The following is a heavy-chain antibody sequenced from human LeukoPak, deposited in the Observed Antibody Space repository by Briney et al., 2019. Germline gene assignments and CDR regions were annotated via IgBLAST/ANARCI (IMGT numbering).Heavy chain of an antibody. J-gene: IGHJ4*02. CDR1: GFTVSSNY. Sequence: GGSLRLSCAASGFTVSSNYMSWVRQAPGKGLEWVSVIYSGGSTYYADSVKGRFTISRDNSKNTLYLQMNSLRAEDTAVYYCAKHHYDFWSGYFGEYWGQGTLVTVSS. CDR2: IYSGGST. V-gene: IGHV3-53*01. D-gene: IGHD3-3*01. CDR3: AKHHYDFWSGYFGEY.